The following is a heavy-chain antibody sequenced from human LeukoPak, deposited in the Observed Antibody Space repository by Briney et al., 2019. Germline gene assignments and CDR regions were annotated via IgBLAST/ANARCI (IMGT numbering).Heavy chain of an antibody. V-gene: IGHV4-59*01. J-gene: IGHJ4*02. CDR3: ARHYYYVSSGLFHY. CDR2: IYFSGST. Sequence: PSETLSLTCTVSGVSISSYYWSWIRQPPGKGLEWIGYIYFSGSTNSNPSLKSRVTISVDTSKNQFSLKLSSVTAADTAVYYCARHYYYVSSGLFHYWGQGTLVTVSS. D-gene: IGHD3-22*01. CDR1: GVSISSYY.